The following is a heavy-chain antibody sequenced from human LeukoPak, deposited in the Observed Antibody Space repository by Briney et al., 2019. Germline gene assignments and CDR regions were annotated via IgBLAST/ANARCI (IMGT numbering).Heavy chain of an antibody. D-gene: IGHD1-1*01. J-gene: IGHJ4*02. CDR2: INPNSSGT. CDR3: ASGMPGTTGTPYDY. CDR1: GYTFTGYY. V-gene: IGHV1-2*02. Sequence: ASVKVSCKASGYTFTGYYMHWVRQAPGQGLEWMGWINPNSSGTNYAQKFQGRVTMTRDTSISTAYMELSRLRSDDTAVYYCASGMPGTTGTPYDYWGQGTLVTVSS.